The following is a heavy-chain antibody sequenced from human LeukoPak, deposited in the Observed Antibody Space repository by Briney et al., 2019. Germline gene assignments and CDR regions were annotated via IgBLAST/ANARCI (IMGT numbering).Heavy chain of an antibody. CDR2: INHSGST. Sequence: PSETLSLTCAVYGGSFSGYYWSWIRQPPGKGLEWIGEINHSGSTNYNPSLKSRATISVDTSKNQFSLKLSSVTAADTAVYYCARARIATYHYYYMDVWGKGTTVTVSS. CDR1: GGSFSGYY. D-gene: IGHD6-13*01. J-gene: IGHJ6*03. V-gene: IGHV4-34*01. CDR3: ARARIATYHYYYMDV.